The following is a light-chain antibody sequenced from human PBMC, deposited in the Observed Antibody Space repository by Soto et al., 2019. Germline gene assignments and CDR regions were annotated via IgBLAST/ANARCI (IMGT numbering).Light chain of an antibody. CDR3: QQYNNWPFPSWT. CDR2: GAS. V-gene: IGKV3-15*01. Sequence: EIVMTQSPATLSVSPGERATLACRASQSVSSNLARYQQKPGQAPRLLIYGASTRATGIPARFSGSGSGTEFTVTISSLHSEDFAGYYCQQYNNWPFPSWTFGQGTKVDIK. CDR1: QSVSSN. J-gene: IGKJ1*01.